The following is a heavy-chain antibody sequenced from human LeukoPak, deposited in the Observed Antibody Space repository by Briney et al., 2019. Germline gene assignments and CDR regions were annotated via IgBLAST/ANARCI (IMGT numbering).Heavy chain of an antibody. CDR1: GFTFSSYA. D-gene: IGHD6-6*01. CDR2: ISSNGGST. Sequence: PGGSLRLSCAASGFTFSSYAMHWVRRAPGKGLEYVSAISSNGGSTYYANSVKGRFTISRDNSKNTLYLQMGSLRAEDMAVYYCARVGSSYYYYYGMDVWGQGTTVTVSS. V-gene: IGHV3-64*01. J-gene: IGHJ6*02. CDR3: ARVGSSYYYYYGMDV.